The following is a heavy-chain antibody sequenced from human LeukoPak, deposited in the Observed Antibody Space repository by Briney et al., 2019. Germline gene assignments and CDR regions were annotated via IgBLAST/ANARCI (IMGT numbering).Heavy chain of an antibody. V-gene: IGHV4-34*01. CDR2: INHSGST. CDR3: ARVSITGTMDAFDI. J-gene: IGHJ3*02. Sequence: SETLSLTCAVYGGSFSGYYWSWIRQPPGKGLEWIGEINHSGSTNYNPSLKSRVTISVDTSKNQFSLKLSSVIAADTAVYYCARVSITGTMDAFDIWGQGTMVTVSS. D-gene: IGHD1-7*01. CDR1: GGSFSGYY.